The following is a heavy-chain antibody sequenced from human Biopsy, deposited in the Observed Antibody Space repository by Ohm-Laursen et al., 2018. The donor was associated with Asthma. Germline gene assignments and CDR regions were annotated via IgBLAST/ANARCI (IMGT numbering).Heavy chain of an antibody. J-gene: IGHJ6*02. CDR1: GYTFNSAG. V-gene: IGHV1-18*01. D-gene: IGHD3-10*01. CDR3: ARAVDYSHYYGIDV. CDR2: ISVYNGNT. Sequence: ASVKVSCKTSGYTFNSAGITWVRQAPGQGLEWMGWISVYNGNTKVAQKLQDRVTMITDTSTSTAYMELRSLRSDAKAVYFCARAVDYSHYYGIDVWGQGTTVTVS.